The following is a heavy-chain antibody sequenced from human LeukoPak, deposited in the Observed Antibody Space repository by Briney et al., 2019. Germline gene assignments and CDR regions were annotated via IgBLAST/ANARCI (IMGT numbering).Heavy chain of an antibody. CDR1: GFTFDDYA. CDR2: ISWNSGSI. CDR3: AKDKYSSSSGYFDY. Sequence: GGSLRLSCAASGFTFDDYAMHWVRQAPGKGLEWVSGISWNSGSIGYADSVKGRFTISRDNAKNSLYLQMNSLRAEDTALYYCAKDKYSSSSGYFDYWGLGTLVTVSS. J-gene: IGHJ4*02. D-gene: IGHD6-6*01. V-gene: IGHV3-9*01.